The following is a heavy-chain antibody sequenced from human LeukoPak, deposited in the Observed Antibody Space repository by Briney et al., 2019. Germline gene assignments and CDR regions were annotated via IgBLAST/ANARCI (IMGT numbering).Heavy chain of an antibody. J-gene: IGHJ6*03. CDR3: ARAHWQQLVRNYYYMDV. CDR2: IIPIFGTA. CDR1: GGTFSSYA. Sequence: ASVKVSCKASGGTFSSYAISWVRQAPGQGLEWMGGIIPIFGTANYAQKFQGRVTITTDESTSTAYMELSSLRSEDTAVYYCARAHWQQLVRNYYYMDVWGKGTTVTVSS. D-gene: IGHD6-13*01. V-gene: IGHV1-69*05.